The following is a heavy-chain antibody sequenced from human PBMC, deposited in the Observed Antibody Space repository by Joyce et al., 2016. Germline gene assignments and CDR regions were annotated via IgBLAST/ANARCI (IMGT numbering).Heavy chain of an antibody. CDR2: ISYDGIYK. Sequence: QVQLVESGGGVVKPGRSLRLSCAASGLTLSNYGVHWVRHAPGKGLDWVAVISYDGIYKYYADSVKGRFTISRDNSKNTVFLEMNSLRTEDTAVYYCAKILTATYSSGWFLDYWGQGTLVTVSS. CDR3: AKILTATYSSGWFLDY. D-gene: IGHD6-25*01. V-gene: IGHV3-30*18. J-gene: IGHJ4*02. CDR1: GLTLSNYG.